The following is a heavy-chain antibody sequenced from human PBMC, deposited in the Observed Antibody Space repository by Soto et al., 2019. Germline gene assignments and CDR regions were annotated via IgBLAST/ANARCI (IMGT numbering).Heavy chain of an antibody. CDR2: INHIGST. Sequence: SETLSLAGAVCGGSFSDYSWNWNWIRQPPGKGLEWIGEINHIGSTSHNPSLKSRVTLSLDTSKNQFSLILTSVTAADRAVYYSERVALNCDLWSGTINGGMDVCGQRTTVTVCS. CDR3: ERVALNCDLWSGTINGGMDV. J-gene: IGHJ6*02. D-gene: IGHD3-3*01. CDR1: GGSFSDYSWN. V-gene: IGHV4-34*01.